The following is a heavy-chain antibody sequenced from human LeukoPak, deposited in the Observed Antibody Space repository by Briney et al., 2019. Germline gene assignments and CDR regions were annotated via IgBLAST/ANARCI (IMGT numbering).Heavy chain of an antibody. CDR3: ARHVELETLYNWFYP. J-gene: IGHJ5*02. CDR1: GYRFTSYW. D-gene: IGHD1-1*01. CDR2: SYPGDADT. V-gene: IGHV5-51*01. Sequence: ESLKIPCKGSGYRFTSYWIGWVRQMPGKGLEWLGISYPGDADTRYSPPSQGQVTIAAYKSISTAQRQWSSRKGADTAMYYCARHVELETLYNWFYPCGQGTLVTVSS.